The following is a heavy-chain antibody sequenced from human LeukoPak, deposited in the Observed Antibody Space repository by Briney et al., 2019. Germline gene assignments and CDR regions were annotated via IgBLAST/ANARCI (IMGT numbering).Heavy chain of an antibody. CDR3: ARDFTTVTTNWFDP. D-gene: IGHD4-17*01. Sequence: GGSLRLSCAASGFTFSSYSMNWVRQAPGKGLEWVSSISSSSSYIYYADSVKGRFTISRDNAKNSLYLQMNSLRAEDTAVYYCARDFTTVTTNWFDPWGQGTLVTVSS. J-gene: IGHJ5*02. CDR1: GFTFSSYS. V-gene: IGHV3-21*01. CDR2: ISSSSSYI.